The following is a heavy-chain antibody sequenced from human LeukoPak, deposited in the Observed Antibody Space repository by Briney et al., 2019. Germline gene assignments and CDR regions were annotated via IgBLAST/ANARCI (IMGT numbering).Heavy chain of an antibody. CDR2: ISSSGSTI. CDR3: ARENDYDILTGYYPPGFDY. D-gene: IGHD3-9*01. Sequence: GGSLRLSCAASGFTFSTYEMSWVRQAPGKGLEWVSYISSSGSTIFYADSVKGRFTISRDNSKNTLYLQMNSLRAEDTAVYYCARENDYDILTGYYPPGFDYWGQGTLVTVSS. J-gene: IGHJ4*02. CDR1: GFTFSTYE. V-gene: IGHV3-48*03.